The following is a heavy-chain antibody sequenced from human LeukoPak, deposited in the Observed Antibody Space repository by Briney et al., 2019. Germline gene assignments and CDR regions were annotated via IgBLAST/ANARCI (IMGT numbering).Heavy chain of an antibody. CDR1: NGSISSDTYF. Sequence: SQTLSLTCTVSNGSISSDTYFWSWIRQPAGKGLEWIGRMSSSGISNYSPSLKSRVTISIDTSRNQFSMNLNSVTAADTAVYYCAKGAGPPWFDPWGQGTLVTVSS. V-gene: IGHV4-61*02. CDR3: AKGAGPPWFDP. D-gene: IGHD6-19*01. J-gene: IGHJ5*02. CDR2: MSSSGIS.